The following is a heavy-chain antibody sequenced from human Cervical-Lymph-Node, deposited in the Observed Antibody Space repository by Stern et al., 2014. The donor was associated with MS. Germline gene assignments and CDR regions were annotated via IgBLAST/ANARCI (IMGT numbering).Heavy chain of an antibody. CDR3: ARARVGDYARSPHLDS. J-gene: IGHJ4*02. CDR1: GFTFSHYS. CDR2: LSNNSTHT. D-gene: IGHD4-17*01. Sequence: EMQLVESGGGLVKPGESLRLSCDASGFTFSHYSINWVRQAPGKGLAWRSSLSNNSTHTYYEASVEGRFTISRDSAKDSVSLHMVSLRAEDTAVYYCARARVGDYARSPHLDSWGQGTLVTVSS. V-gene: IGHV3-21*01.